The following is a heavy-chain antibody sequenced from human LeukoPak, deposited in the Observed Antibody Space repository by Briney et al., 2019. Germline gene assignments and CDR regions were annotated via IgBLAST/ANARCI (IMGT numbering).Heavy chain of an antibody. J-gene: IGHJ4*02. CDR3: ANFDYSYGFDY. CDR2: ISSSGSTI. CDR1: GFTFSSYE. D-gene: IGHD5-18*01. V-gene: IGHV3-48*03. Sequence: GGSLRLSCAASGFTFSSYEMNWVRQAPGKGLEWVSYISSSGSTIYYAGSVKGRFTISRDNAKNSLYLQMNSLRAEDTAVYYCANFDYSYGFDYWGQGTLVTVSS.